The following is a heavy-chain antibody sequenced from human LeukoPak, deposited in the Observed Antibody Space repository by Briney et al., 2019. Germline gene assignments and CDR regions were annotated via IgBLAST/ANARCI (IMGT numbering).Heavy chain of an antibody. Sequence: GGSLRLSCEASGFTFSNYGMHWVRQAPGKGLEWVAVILHHETFKSYADSVQGRFIISRDQSKNMLYLQMNSLRDEDTALYYCARDDGDCSGGSCYSGWFNPWGLGTLVTLST. CDR2: ILHHETFK. D-gene: IGHD2-15*01. CDR1: GFTFSNYG. J-gene: IGHJ5*02. CDR3: ARDDGDCSGGSCYSGWFNP. V-gene: IGHV3-33*01.